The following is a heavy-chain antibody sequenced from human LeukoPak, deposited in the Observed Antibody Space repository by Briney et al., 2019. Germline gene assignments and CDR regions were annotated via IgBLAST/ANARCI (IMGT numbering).Heavy chain of an antibody. J-gene: IGHJ4*02. CDR3: ARVGYCSGGSCYAEFDY. V-gene: IGHV4-61*01. CDR2: IYYSGST. Sequence: SETLSLTCAVSGYSISSSYYWSWIRQPPGKGLEWIGYIYYSGSTNYNPSLKSRVTISVDTSKNQFSLKLSSVTAADTAVYYCARVGYCSGGSCYAEFDYWGQGTLVTVSS. D-gene: IGHD2-15*01. CDR1: GYSISSSYY.